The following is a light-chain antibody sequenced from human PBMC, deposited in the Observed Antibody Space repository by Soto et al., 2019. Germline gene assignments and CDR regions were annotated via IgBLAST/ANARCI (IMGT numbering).Light chain of an antibody. CDR3: QQYDASPIT. V-gene: IGKV3-20*01. Sequence: DIVLTQSPGTLSLSPGDRATLSCRASQSLSTSSLAWYQQRPGQPPRLLIYAASTRHADLPDRFNGSGSGTDFTLTISRLEPEDFAVYYCQQYDASPITFGPGTKVEVK. J-gene: IGKJ1*01. CDR2: AAS. CDR1: QSLSTSS.